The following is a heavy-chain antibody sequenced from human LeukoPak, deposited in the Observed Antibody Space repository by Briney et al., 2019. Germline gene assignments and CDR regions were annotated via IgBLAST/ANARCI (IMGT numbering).Heavy chain of an antibody. CDR3: ARLAVAGRLGIDY. Sequence: SETVSLTCIVSGGSISSSSYYWGWIRQPPGKGLEWIGSIYYSGSTYYNPSLKSRVTISVDTSKNQFSLKLSSVTAADTAVYYCARLAVAGRLGIDYWGQGTLVTVSS. CDR1: GGSISSSSYY. D-gene: IGHD6-19*01. V-gene: IGHV4-39*01. J-gene: IGHJ4*02. CDR2: IYYSGST.